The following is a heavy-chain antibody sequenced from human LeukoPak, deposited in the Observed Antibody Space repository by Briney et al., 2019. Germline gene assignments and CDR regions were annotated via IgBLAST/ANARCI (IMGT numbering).Heavy chain of an antibody. D-gene: IGHD5-12*01. CDR2: IYTSGST. V-gene: IGHV4-4*07. Sequence: TSETLSLTCTVSGGSISSHHWGWIRQPAGKGLDWIGRIYTSGSTGYNPSLKSRVTMSVDTSKNQFSLKLSSETAADTAVYYCAKVARVTVATTVGTSYDYYYMDVWGKGTTVTVSS. CDR1: GGSISSHH. CDR3: AKVARVTVATTVGTSYDYYYMDV. J-gene: IGHJ6*03.